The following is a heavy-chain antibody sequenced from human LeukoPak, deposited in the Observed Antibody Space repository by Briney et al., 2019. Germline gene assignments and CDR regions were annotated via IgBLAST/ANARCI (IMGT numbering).Heavy chain of an antibody. CDR3: AKGTKVVVVAATLDY. J-gene: IGHJ4*02. D-gene: IGHD2-15*01. CDR1: GFTFSSYS. V-gene: IGHV3-23*01. Sequence: GSLRLSCAASGFTFSSYSMNWVRQAPGKGLEWVSAISGSGGSTYYADSVKGRFTISRDNSKNTLYLQMNSLRAEDTAVYYCAKGTKVVVVAATLDYWGQGTLVTVSS. CDR2: ISGSGGST.